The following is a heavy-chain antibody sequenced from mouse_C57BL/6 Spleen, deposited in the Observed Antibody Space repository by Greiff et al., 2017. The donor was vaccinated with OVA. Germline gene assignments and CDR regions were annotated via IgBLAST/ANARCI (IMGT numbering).Heavy chain of an antibody. Sequence: EVQRVESGPELVKPGASVKIPCKASGYTFTDYNMDWVKQSHGKSLEWIGDINPNNGGTIYNQKFKGKATLTVDKSSSTAYMELRSLTSEDTAVYYCARRIDSSGSWFAYWGQGTLVTVSA. V-gene: IGHV1-18*01. CDR1: GYTFTDYN. J-gene: IGHJ3*01. D-gene: IGHD3-2*02. CDR2: INPNNGGT. CDR3: ARRIDSSGSWFAY.